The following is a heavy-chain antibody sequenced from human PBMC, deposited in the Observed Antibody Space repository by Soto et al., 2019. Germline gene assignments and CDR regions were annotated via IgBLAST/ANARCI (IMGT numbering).Heavy chain of an antibody. CDR3: ARQAAMGGYYYYYYYGMDV. CDR1: GYSFTTYW. CDR2: IYPCYSDT. Sequence: GGSLKISCDRSGYSFTTYWIGSVRQMPGKGLECMGTIYPCYSDTRYSVSFQCQVTISAHKSISTAYLQWSTLKAPDTSMYYCARQAAMGGYYYYYYYGMDVWGQGTTVTVSS. V-gene: IGHV5-51*01. J-gene: IGHJ6*02. D-gene: IGHD5-18*01.